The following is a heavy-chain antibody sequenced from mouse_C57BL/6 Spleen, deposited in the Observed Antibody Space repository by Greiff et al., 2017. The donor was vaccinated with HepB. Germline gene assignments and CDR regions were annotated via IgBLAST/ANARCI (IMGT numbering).Heavy chain of an antibody. J-gene: IGHJ2*01. CDR2: IYPRSGNT. Sequence: VMLVESGAELARPGASVKLSCKASGYTFTSYGISWVKQRPGQGLEWIGEIYPRSGNTYYNEKFKGKATLTADKSSSTAYMELRSLTSEDSAVYFCARGENYGSDYWGQGTTLTVSS. CDR3: ARGENYGSDY. V-gene: IGHV1-81*01. CDR1: GYTFTSYG. D-gene: IGHD1-1*01.